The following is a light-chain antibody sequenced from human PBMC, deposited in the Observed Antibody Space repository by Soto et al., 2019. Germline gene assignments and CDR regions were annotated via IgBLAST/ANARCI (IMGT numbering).Light chain of an antibody. CDR2: KVS. V-gene: IGKV1-5*03. Sequence: DIQMTQSPSTLSASVGERVTITCRASQSITDWLAWYKQKPGKAPKFLIYKVSNLEGGVPSRFSGSGSGTESPLTITSVQPDDFATYSCQDRDNYSRTFGQGTKVEIK. J-gene: IGKJ1*01. CDR3: QDRDNYSRT. CDR1: QSITDW.